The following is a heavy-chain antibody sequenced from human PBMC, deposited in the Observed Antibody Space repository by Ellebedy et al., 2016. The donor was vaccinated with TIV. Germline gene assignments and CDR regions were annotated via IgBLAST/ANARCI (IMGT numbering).Heavy chain of an antibody. CDR2: IYYSGST. CDR1: GGSISSYY. J-gene: IGHJ3*01. Sequence: MPSETLSLTCIVSGGSISSYYWSWIRQPPGKGLEWIGYIYYSGSTNYNTSLKSRVTISVDTSKNQFSLKLSSVTAADTAVYYCARLGLGPNDVFDVWGQGTMVTVST. CDR3: ARLGLGPNDVFDV. V-gene: IGHV4-59*08.